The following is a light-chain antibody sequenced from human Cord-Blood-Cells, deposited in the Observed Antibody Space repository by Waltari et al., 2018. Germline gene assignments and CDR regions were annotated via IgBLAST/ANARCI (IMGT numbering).Light chain of an antibody. CDR2: DVS. CDR1: SSDVSGYNY. CDR3: SSYTSSSTRV. J-gene: IGLJ3*02. Sequence: QSALTQPASVSGSPGQSITISCTGTSSDVSGYNYVSWYQQHPGKATKLMIYDVSNRPSGVSNRFSGSKSGNTASRTISGLQAEDEADYYCSSYTSSSTRVFGGGTKLTVL. V-gene: IGLV2-14*03.